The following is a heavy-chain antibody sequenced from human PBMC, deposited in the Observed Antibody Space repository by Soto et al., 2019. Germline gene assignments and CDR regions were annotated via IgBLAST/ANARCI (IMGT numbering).Heavy chain of an antibody. CDR3: ARDLYPLAYYFDF. CDR1: GYTFTKHG. J-gene: IGHJ4*02. Sequence: ASVKVSCKASGYTFTKHGISWVRQAPGQGLEWLGWISGHNGNKKYAQRLKGRVTMTADTSTSTAYMELRSLRSDDTAVYYCARDLYPLAYYFDFWGQGTLVTVSS. V-gene: IGHV1-18*04. D-gene: IGHD2-8*01. CDR2: ISGHNGNK.